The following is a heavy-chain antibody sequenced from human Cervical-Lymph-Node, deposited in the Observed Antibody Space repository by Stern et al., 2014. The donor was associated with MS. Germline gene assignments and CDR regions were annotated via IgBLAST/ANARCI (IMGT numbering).Heavy chain of an antibody. J-gene: IGHJ6*02. D-gene: IGHD3-16*01. CDR2: MNPNNANT. V-gene: IGHV1-8*01. Sequence: VQLVESGSQVRTPGASVKVSCQASGYTFINYDIFWVRQATGQGLEWMGWMNPNNANTGHAQKFQSRVTMTRNTSISTAYMEFSGLRSDDTAVYYCVRGGLSYGYGLDAWGQGTAGIVSS. CDR3: VRGGLSYGYGLDA. CDR1: GYTFINYD.